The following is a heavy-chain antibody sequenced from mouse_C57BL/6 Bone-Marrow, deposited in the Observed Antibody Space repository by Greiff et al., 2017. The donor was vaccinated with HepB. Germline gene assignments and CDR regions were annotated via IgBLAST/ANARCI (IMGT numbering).Heavy chain of an antibody. J-gene: IGHJ2*01. D-gene: IGHD2-4*01. Sequence: DVKLVESEGGLVQPGRSMKLSCTASGFTFSDYYMAWVRQVPEKGLEWVANINYDGSSTYYLDSLKSRFIISRDNAKNILYLQMSSLKSEDTATYYCARDGDDSFFDYWGQGTTLTVSS. V-gene: IGHV5-16*01. CDR2: INYDGSST. CDR1: GFTFSDYY. CDR3: ARDGDDSFFDY.